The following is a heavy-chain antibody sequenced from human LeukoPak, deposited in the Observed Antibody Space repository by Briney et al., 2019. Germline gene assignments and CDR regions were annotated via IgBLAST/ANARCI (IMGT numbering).Heavy chain of an antibody. CDR3: ARGFCSSSSCYQGPFDF. J-gene: IGHJ4*02. CDR2: IKNKTNGGTT. V-gene: IGHV3-15*01. CDR1: GFVFSSAW. Sequence: GGSLRLSCAASGFVFSSAWMTWVRQAPGKGLEWVGHIKNKTNGGTTDYAAPVKGRFIISRDDSKNTLYLQMNSLRTEDTAVYYCARGFCSSSSCYQGPFDFWGQGTLVTVSS. D-gene: IGHD2-2*01.